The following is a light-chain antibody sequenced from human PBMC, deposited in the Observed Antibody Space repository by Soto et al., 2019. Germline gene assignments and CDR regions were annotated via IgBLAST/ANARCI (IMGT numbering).Light chain of an antibody. CDR1: QGISNW. CDR2: AAS. V-gene: IGKV1-12*01. CDR3: QQANCLPLT. J-gene: IGKJ4*01. Sequence: DIQMTQSPSSVSASVGDRVTITCRASQGISNWLAWYQQKPGKAPKLLIYAASILQSGVPSRFSGSGSVTDFTLTIGSLQPEGFAAYDWQQANCLPLTFGGWTKVESK.